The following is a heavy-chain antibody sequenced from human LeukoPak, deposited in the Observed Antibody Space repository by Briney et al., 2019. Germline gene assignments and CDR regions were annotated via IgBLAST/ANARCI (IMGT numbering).Heavy chain of an antibody. V-gene: IGHV3-33*01. Sequence: PGGSLRLSCAASGFTFSNSGMHWVRQAPGKGLEWVAVIWYVGSNEYYADAVKGRFIISRDNSKSTVHLQMNSLRVEDTSVYYCAREISMFVNAFDLWGQGTLVAVSS. CDR3: AREISMFVNAFDL. CDR2: IWYVGSNE. J-gene: IGHJ3*01. CDR1: GFTFSNSG. D-gene: IGHD3-10*02.